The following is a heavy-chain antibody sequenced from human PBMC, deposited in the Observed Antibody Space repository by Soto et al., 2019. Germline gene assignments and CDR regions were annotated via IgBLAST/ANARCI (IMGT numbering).Heavy chain of an antibody. J-gene: IGHJ4*02. CDR2: ISSTTNYI. Sequence: PGGPLRLSCAASGFTFTRYRMTWARQAPGKGLEWVSSISSTTNYIYYGDSMKGRFTISRDNAKNSLYLEMNSLRAEDTAVYYCARESEDLTSNFDYWGQGTLVTVSS. CDR1: GFTFTRYR. CDR3: ARESEDLTSNFDY. V-gene: IGHV3-21*06.